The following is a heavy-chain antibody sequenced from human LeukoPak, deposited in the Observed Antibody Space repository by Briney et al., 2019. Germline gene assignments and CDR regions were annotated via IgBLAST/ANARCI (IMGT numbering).Heavy chain of an antibody. V-gene: IGHV1-69*05. CDR3: AREGIRYDFVFYY. CDR1: GGTFSSYA. Sequence: EASVKVSCKASGGTFSSYAISWVRQAPGQGLEWTGGIIPIFGTANYAQKFQGRVTITTDESTSTAYMELSSLRSEDTAVYYCAREGIRYDFVFYYWGQGTLVTVSS. D-gene: IGHD3-3*01. J-gene: IGHJ4*02. CDR2: IIPIFGTA.